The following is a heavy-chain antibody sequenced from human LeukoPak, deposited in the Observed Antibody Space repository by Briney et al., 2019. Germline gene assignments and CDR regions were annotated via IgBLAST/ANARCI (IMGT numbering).Heavy chain of an antibody. D-gene: IGHD3-22*01. CDR2: MYSGGNT. CDR1: GLTFSSNY. V-gene: IGHV3-53*01. Sequence: GGSLRLSCAASGLTFSSNYMSWVRQAPGKGLEGVSVMYSGGNTYFADSVKGRFTISRDDSKNTLYLQMNSLRAEDTAVYYCVRHSSSGYYFDSWGQGTLVTVSS. J-gene: IGHJ4*02. CDR3: VRHSSSGYYFDS.